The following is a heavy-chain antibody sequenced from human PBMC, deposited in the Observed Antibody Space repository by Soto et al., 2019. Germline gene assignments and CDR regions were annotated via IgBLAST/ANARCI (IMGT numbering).Heavy chain of an antibody. CDR3: ARAAAAGNWFDP. CDR1: GYTFTSYD. J-gene: IGHJ5*02. V-gene: IGHV1-8*01. CDR2: MNPNSGNT. D-gene: IGHD6-13*01. Sequence: QVQLVQSGAEVKKPGASVKVSCKASGYTFTSYDINWVRQATGQGLEWMGWMNPNSGNTGYAQKFQGRVTRTRNTSRSTAYLELSSLRSEDTAVYYCARAAAAGNWFDPWGQGTLVTVSS.